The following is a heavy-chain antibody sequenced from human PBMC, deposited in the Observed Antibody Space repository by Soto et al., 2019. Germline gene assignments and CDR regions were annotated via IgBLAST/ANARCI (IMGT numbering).Heavy chain of an antibody. Sequence: PGGSLRLSCAASGFTFSDYYMSWIRQAPGKGLEGVSYISSSGSTIYYADSVKGRFTISRDNAKNSLYLQMNSLRAEDTAVYYCWCDRHSYCFYCSAQRSLVIVSA. J-gene: IGHJ4*02. D-gene: IGHD2-15*01. CDR1: GFTFSDYY. CDR3: WCDRHSYCFYC. CDR2: ISSSGSTI. V-gene: IGHV3-11*04.